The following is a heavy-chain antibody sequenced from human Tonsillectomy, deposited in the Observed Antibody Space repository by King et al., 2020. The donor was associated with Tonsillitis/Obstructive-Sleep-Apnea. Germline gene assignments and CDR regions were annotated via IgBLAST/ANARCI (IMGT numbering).Heavy chain of an antibody. CDR1: GYSFTSYW. CDR3: AGTPRPLDIIVVPTDNNWFDP. D-gene: IGHD2-2*01. J-gene: IGHJ5*02. Sequence: VQLVESGAEVKKPGESLKISCKGSGYSFTSYWIGWVRQMPGKGLEWMGIIFPGDSDTRYSPSFQGQVTISADRSISTAYLQWSSLKASDTAMYYCAGTPRPLDIIVVPTDNNWFDPWGQGTLVTVAS. CDR2: IFPGDSDT. V-gene: IGHV5-51*01.